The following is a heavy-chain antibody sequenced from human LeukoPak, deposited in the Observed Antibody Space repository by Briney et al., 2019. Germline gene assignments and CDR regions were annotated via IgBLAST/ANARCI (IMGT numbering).Heavy chain of an antibody. Sequence: PGSSLRLSCAASGFTFSGYGMHWVRQAPGKGLEWVAVMSYDGSHKYYADSVKGRFTISRDNSKNTLYLQMNSLRPEDTAVYYCAKGDGASSWYGADHWGQGTLVTVSS. J-gene: IGHJ4*02. V-gene: IGHV3-30*18. CDR3: AKGDGASSWYGADH. D-gene: IGHD6-13*01. CDR1: GFTFSGYG. CDR2: MSYDGSHK.